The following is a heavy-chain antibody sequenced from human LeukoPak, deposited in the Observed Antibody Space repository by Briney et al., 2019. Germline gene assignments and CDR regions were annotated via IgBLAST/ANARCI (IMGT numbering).Heavy chain of an antibody. CDR2: IKQDGSEK. V-gene: IGHV3-7*03. D-gene: IGHD1-26*01. Sequence: RGSLRLSCAASGFTFSSYWMSWVRQAPGKGLEWVANIKQDGSEKYYVDSVKGRFTISRDNAKNSLYLQMNSLRAEDTAVYYCAKVGGSYPRTSNFDYWGQGALVTVSS. J-gene: IGHJ4*02. CDR1: GFTFSSYW. CDR3: AKVGGSYPRTSNFDY.